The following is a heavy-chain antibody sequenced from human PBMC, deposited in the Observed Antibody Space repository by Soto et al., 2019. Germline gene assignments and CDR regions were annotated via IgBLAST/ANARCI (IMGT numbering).Heavy chain of an antibody. J-gene: IGHJ4*02. CDR1: GFTFSSYG. CDR3: AKEYGSSSFSPDFGC. V-gene: IGHV3-30*18. CDR2: ISYDGSNK. Sequence: QVQLVESGGGVVQPGRSLRLSCAASGFTFSSYGMHWVRQAPGKGLEWVAVISYDGSNKYYADSVKGRFTISRDNSKNTLYLQMNSLRAEDTAVYYCAKEYGSSSFSPDFGCWGQGTLVTVAS. D-gene: IGHD6-13*01.